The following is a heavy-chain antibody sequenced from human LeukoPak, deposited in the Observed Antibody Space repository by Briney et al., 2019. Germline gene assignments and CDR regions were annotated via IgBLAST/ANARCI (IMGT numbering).Heavy chain of an antibody. Sequence: SETLSLTCTVSGGSISITTHYWGWIRQPPGKGLEWIGTIYYSGTTYYNPSLKSRVTISVDTSKNQFYLKLTSVTAADTAVYYCESHPSNGVGTFYGMDVWGQGTTVTVSS. CDR2: IYYSGTT. CDR3: ESHPSNGVGTFYGMDV. J-gene: IGHJ6*02. V-gene: IGHV4-39*01. CDR1: GGSISITTHY. D-gene: IGHD1-1*01.